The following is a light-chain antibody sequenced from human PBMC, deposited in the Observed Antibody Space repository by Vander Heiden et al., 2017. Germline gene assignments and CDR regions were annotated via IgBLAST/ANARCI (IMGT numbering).Light chain of an antibody. CDR2: YAS. CDR3: HQSSSVPYS. V-gene: IGKV6-21*01. J-gene: IGKJ2*01. CDR1: ENNGRS. Sequence: EIVLTQSPDFQSVSPQEKVTIHCGASENNGRSLHGYQQKPGQSPKLLIKYASQSCAGVPSRFSGGGSGTDFTITINSLEAEDDATYYCHQSSSVPYSFGQGTKLDIK.